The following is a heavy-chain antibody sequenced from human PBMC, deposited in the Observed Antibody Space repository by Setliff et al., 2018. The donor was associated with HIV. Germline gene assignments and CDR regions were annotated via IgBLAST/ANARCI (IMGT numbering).Heavy chain of an antibody. CDR3: ARRMRYYDSSGYYGHYFDS. Sequence: ASVKVSCKASGYTFTSYYLHWVRQAPGQGLEWMGRINPDSGNTGYAQKFQGRVTITRDTSISTAYMELSSLRSEDTAMYYCARRMRYYDSSGYYGHYFDSWGQGTLVTVSS. CDR1: GYTFTSYY. J-gene: IGHJ4*02. CDR2: INPDSGNT. V-gene: IGHV1-8*03. D-gene: IGHD3-22*01.